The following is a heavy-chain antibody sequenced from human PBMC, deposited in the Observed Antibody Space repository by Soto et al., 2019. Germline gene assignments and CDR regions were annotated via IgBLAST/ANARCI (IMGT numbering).Heavy chain of an antibody. CDR3: ASDYMRGRDY. V-gene: IGHV1-3*01. Sequence: QIQLVQSGAEVKKPGASVSISCKASGYSFISYGMYWVRQAPGQRLEWMGWINAVNGDTKYSQKFQGRVTIIRDTSASTVYMELRSLRGDDTAVYYCASDYMRGRDYWGQGTLVTVSS. D-gene: IGHD3-10*01. CDR2: INAVNGDT. J-gene: IGHJ4*02. CDR1: GYSFISYG.